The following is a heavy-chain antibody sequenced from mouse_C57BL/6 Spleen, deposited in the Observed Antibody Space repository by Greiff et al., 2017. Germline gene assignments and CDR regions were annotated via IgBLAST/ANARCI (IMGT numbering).Heavy chain of an antibody. CDR2: IDPENGDT. D-gene: IGHD3-1*01. CDR3: TTGATEGDY. J-gene: IGHJ4*01. Sequence: EVQLQQSGAELVRPGASVKLSCTASGFNIKDDYMHWVKQRPEQGLEWIGWIDPENGDTESASKFQGKATITVDPASNTAYLQLSSLTSEDTAVYYCTTGATEGDYWGQGTSGTVSS. V-gene: IGHV14-4*01. CDR1: GFNIKDDY.